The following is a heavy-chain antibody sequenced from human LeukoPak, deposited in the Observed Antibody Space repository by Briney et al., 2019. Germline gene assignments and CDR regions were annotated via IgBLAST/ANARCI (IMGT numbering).Heavy chain of an antibody. V-gene: IGHV4-59*01. Sequence: SETLSLTCTVSGGSIKSYFWSWIRQPPGKGLEWIGYVYYSGSSNYNPSLRSRVTISVDTSKNQFSLKLTSVTAADTAVYYCARVNSYYLAGSYFDYWGQGTLVTVSS. J-gene: IGHJ4*02. CDR1: GGSIKSYF. D-gene: IGHD3-22*01. CDR2: VYYSGSS. CDR3: ARVNSYYLAGSYFDY.